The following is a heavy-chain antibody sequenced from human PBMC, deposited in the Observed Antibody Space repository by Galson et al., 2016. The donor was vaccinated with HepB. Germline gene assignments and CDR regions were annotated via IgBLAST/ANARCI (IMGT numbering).Heavy chain of an antibody. V-gene: IGHV2-5*02. CDR2: IYWDDNK. J-gene: IGHJ5*01. CDR3: ARSRASISATGNSCGP. D-gene: IGHD6-13*01. CDR1: GFSLSTNGLG. Sequence: PALVKPTQTLTLTCSFSGFSLSTNGLGVGWIRQPPGKALEWLALIYWDDNKRYSPSLKNRLAITKDTSKNQVVLTMSNMDPVDTGTYYCARSRASISATGNSCGPWGQGILVTVSS.